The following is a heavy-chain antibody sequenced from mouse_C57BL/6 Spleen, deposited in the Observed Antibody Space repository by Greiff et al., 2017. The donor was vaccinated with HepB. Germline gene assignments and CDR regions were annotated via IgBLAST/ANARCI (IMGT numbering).Heavy chain of an antibody. CDR3: TTAVVALRGFDV. CDR2: IDPENGDT. J-gene: IGHJ1*03. Sequence: EVQLQQSGAELVRPGASVKLSCTASGFNIKDDYMHWVKQRPEQGLEWIGWIDPENGDTEYASKFQGKATITADPSSNTAYLQLSSLTSEDTAVYYCTTAVVALRGFDVWGTGPTVTVSS. CDR1: GFNIKDDY. V-gene: IGHV14-4*01. D-gene: IGHD1-1*01.